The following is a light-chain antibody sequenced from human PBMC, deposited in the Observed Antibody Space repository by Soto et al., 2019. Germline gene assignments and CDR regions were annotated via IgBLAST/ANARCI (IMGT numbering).Light chain of an antibody. J-gene: IGKJ1*01. V-gene: IGKV3-20*01. CDR1: QSVISNY. Sequence: EVVLTQSPGTVSLSPGERVTLSCRASQSVISNYLAWFQQRPGQAPRLLIYAASSRATGISDRFSGSGSGTDFTLSISRLEPEDFAVYYCQQYGSSLTWTFGQGTKVEIK. CDR2: AAS. CDR3: QQYGSSLTWT.